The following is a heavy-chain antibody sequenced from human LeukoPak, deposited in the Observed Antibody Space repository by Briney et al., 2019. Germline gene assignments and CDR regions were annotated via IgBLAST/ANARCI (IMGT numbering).Heavy chain of an antibody. J-gene: IGHJ6*03. CDR3: ARDHYGRFYYYYMDV. V-gene: IGHV1-69*06. CDR2: IIPIFGTT. D-gene: IGHD3-10*01. Sequence: VASVKVSCKASGGTFPSYALSWVRQTPGQGLEWMGGIIPIFGTTTYAQKFLGRVTITADKSTSTAYMELSSLRSEDTAVYYCARDHYGRFYYYYMDVWGKGTTVTISS. CDR1: GGTFPSYA.